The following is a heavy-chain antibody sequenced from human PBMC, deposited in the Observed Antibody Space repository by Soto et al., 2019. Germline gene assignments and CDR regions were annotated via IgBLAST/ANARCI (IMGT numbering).Heavy chain of an antibody. J-gene: IGHJ6*02. CDR2: INAGNGNT. D-gene: IGHD3-16*02. Sequence: GASVKVSCKASGYTFTSYAMHWVRQAPGQRLEWMGWINAGNGNTKYSQKFQGRVTITRDTSASTAYMELSSLRSEDTAVYYCARQVAFGGVIVYYYYGMDVWGQGTTVTV. CDR3: ARQVAFGGVIVYYYYGMDV. V-gene: IGHV1-3*01. CDR1: GYTFTSYA.